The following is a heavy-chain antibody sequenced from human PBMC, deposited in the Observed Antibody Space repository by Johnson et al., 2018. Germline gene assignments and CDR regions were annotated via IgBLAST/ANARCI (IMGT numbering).Heavy chain of an antibody. CDR3: AKDWETGAVGTGGDLNH. V-gene: IGHV3-30*18. CDR2: ISYGGSNK. J-gene: IGHJ1*01. D-gene: IGHD6-13*01. Sequence: QVQLVESGGDVVQPGRSLRLSCAASGFTFSAYGIHWVRQAPGKGLEWVAVISYGGSNKYFADSVQGRVTISRDNSKNTLYLQMNSLRAEDTAVYYCAKDWETGAVGTGGDLNHRGQGTLVTVCS. CDR1: GFTFSAYG.